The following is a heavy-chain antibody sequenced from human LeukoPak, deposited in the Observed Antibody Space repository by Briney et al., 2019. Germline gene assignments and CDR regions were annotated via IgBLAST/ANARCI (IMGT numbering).Heavy chain of an antibody. CDR2: IYYSGST. D-gene: IGHD3-3*01. Sequence: SETLSLTCSVSGGSISSYYWSWIRQPPGKGLEWIGYIYYSGSTNYNPSLKSRVTISVDTSKNQFSLKLSSVTAADTAVYYCARAGDFWSGYYSYGMDVWGQGTTVTVSS. J-gene: IGHJ6*02. CDR3: ARAGDFWSGYYSYGMDV. CDR1: GGSISSYY. V-gene: IGHV4-59*01.